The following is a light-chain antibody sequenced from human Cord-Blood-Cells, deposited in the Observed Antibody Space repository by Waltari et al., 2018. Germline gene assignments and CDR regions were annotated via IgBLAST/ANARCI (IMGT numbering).Light chain of an antibody. CDR2: GAS. CDR1: QSVSSSY. J-gene: IGKJ2*01. CDR3: QQYGSSPYT. V-gene: IGKV3-20*01. Sequence: EIVLTQSPGTLSVSPGERATLSCGASQSVSSSYLAWYQQKPGQAPRLLIYGASRATGIPDRFSGSGSGTDFTLTISRLEPEDFAVYYCQQYGSSPYTFGQGTKLEIK.